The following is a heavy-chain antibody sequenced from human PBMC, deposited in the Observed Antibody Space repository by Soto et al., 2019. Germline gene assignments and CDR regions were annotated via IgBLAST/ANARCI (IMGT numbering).Heavy chain of an antibody. CDR1: GYTFTSYA. J-gene: IGHJ5*02. V-gene: IGHV1-3*01. Sequence: ASVKVSCKASGYTFTSYAMHWVRQAPGQRLEWMGWINAGNGNTKYSQKFQGRVTITRDTSASTAYMELSSLRSEDTAVYYCARGGDIVVVVAATIGYWFDPWGQGTLVTVSS. D-gene: IGHD2-15*01. CDR2: INAGNGNT. CDR3: ARGGDIVVVVAATIGYWFDP.